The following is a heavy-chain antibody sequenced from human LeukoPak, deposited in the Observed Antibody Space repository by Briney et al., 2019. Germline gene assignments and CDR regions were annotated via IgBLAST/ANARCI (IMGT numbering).Heavy chain of an antibody. CDR1: GGTFSSYA. J-gene: IGHJ6*03. D-gene: IGHD1-26*01. CDR2: IIPIFGTA. CDR3: ARVGWEPRLGYMDV. V-gene: IGHV1-69*13. Sequence: ASVKVSCKASGGTFSSYAISWVRQAPGQGLEWMGGIIPIFGTANYAQKFQGRVTITADESTSTAYMELRSLRSDDTAVYYCARVGWEPRLGYMDVWGKGTTVTVSS.